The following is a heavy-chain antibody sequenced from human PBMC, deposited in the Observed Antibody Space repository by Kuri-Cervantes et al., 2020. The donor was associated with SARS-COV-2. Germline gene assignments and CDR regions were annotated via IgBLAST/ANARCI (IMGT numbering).Heavy chain of an antibody. Sequence: GESLKISCAASGFTFSSYGMHWVRQAPGKGLEWVAVIWYDGSNKYYADSVKGRFTISRDNSKNTLYLQMNSLRAEDTAVYYCARGPDIDIVVVPAATRMGRLPWFDPWGQGTLVTVSS. CDR2: IWYDGSNK. D-gene: IGHD2-2*01. V-gene: IGHV3-33*08. CDR3: ARGPDIDIVVVPAATRMGRLPWFDP. J-gene: IGHJ5*02. CDR1: GFTFSSYG.